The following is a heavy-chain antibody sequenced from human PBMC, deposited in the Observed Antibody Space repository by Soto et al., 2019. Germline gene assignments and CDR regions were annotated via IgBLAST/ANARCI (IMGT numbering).Heavy chain of an antibody. CDR1: GFSLTTGVG. CDR3: ATLTADF. V-gene: IGHV2-5*02. J-gene: IGHJ4*02. CDR2: VYWDDDK. Sequence: ITLEESGPTLGKPTETLTLTCTFSGFSLTTGVGVCWVRQPPRKALEWLALVYWDDDKHYTPSLMSRLTITKDISKGQVVLTMTNMDPVDTATYYCATLTADFWGPGTLVTVSS.